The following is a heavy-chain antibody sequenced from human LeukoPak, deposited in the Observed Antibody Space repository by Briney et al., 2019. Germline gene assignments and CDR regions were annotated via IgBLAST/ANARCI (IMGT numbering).Heavy chain of an antibody. CDR1: GYTFTGSY. CDR2: INPNSGDI. CDR3: ARVPYSTSFDY. J-gene: IGHJ4*02. V-gene: IGHV1-2*02. D-gene: IGHD6-13*01. Sequence: GASVKVSCKTSGYTFTGSYIHWVRQAPGQGLEWMGWINPNSGDINYAQKFQARVTMTTFTSISTAYMELTSLRSDDTAIYYCARVPYSTSFDYWGLGTLVTVSS.